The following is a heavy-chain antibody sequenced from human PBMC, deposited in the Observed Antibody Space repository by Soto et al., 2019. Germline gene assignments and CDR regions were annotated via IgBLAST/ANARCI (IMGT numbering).Heavy chain of an antibody. Sequence: QVQLVESGGGGVQPGRSLRLSCAASGFTFSSYGIHWVRQAPGKGLEWVAVISYDGRNKYYADSVKGRFAISRDNSRNTLYLQMSSLRAEDTAVYYCVKDGSSGWPYYYGLDFWGQGTTVTVAS. CDR1: GFTFSSYG. CDR3: VKDGSSGWPYYYGLDF. V-gene: IGHV3-30*18. CDR2: ISYDGRNK. D-gene: IGHD6-19*01. J-gene: IGHJ6*02.